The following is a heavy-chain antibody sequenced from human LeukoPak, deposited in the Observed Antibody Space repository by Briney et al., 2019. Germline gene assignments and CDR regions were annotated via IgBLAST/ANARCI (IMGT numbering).Heavy chain of an antibody. D-gene: IGHD6-13*01. Sequence: PSETLSLTCAVSGYSISSGYYWGWIRQPPGEGLEWIGSIYHSGSTYYNPSLKSRVTISVDTSKNQFSLKLSSVTAADTAVYYCARWVAAAGHFDYWGQGTLVTVSS. V-gene: IGHV4-38-2*01. CDR2: IYHSGST. J-gene: IGHJ4*02. CDR1: GYSISSGYY. CDR3: ARWVAAAGHFDY.